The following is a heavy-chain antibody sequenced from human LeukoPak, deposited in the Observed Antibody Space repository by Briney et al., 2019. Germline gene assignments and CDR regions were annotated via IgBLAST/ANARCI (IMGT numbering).Heavy chain of an antibody. Sequence: GESLKISCKGSGYSFTSYWIGWVRQMPGKGLEWMGIIYPGDSDTRYSPSFQGQVTISADKSISTAYLQWRSLEASDTAIYYCARRGTNEYFDLWGRGTLVTVSS. D-gene: IGHD1-1*01. J-gene: IGHJ2*01. CDR2: IYPGDSDT. CDR1: GYSFTSYW. CDR3: ARRGTNEYFDL. V-gene: IGHV5-51*01.